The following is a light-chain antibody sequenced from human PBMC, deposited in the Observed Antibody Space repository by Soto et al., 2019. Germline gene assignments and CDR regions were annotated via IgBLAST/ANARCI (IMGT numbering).Light chain of an antibody. V-gene: IGKV3-20*01. CDR3: QQYDNSPIT. Sequence: EVVLTQSPGILSLSPWERASLSCLASQSISSSFLAWYQQKPGQAPRLLIYGASSRATGIPDRFSGTGSETDFTLTISRLEPEDFAVYYCQQYDNSPITFGQGTRLEI. CDR1: QSISSSF. J-gene: IGKJ5*01. CDR2: GAS.